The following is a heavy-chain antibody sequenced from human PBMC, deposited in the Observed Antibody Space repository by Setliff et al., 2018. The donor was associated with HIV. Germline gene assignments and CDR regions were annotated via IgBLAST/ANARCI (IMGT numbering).Heavy chain of an antibody. V-gene: IGHV4-34*01. CDR3: AAASSWDPLLDY. CDR2: INHSGST. D-gene: IGHD6-13*01. CDR1: GGSFSGYY. Sequence: SETLSLTCAVYGGSFSGYYWSWIRQPPGKGLEWIGEINHSGSTNYNPSLKSRVTTSVDTSMDQFSLKLNSVTAADTAVYYCAAASSWDPLLDYWGQGTLVTVSS. J-gene: IGHJ4*02.